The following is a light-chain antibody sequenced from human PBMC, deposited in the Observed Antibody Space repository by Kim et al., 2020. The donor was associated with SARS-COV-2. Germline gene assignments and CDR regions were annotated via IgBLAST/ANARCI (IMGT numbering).Light chain of an antibody. V-gene: IGLV3-19*01. Sequence: SSELTQDPAVSVALGQTVRITCQGDSLRSSYATWYQQKPGQAPVLLIYGKNNRPSGIPDRFSGSSSGDTASLTITGTQAGDEADYYCNSRDSNDNVVFGG. CDR1: SLRSSY. J-gene: IGLJ2*01. CDR3: NSRDSNDNVV. CDR2: GKN.